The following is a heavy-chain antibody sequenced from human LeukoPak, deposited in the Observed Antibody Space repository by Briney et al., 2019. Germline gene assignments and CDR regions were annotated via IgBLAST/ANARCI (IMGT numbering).Heavy chain of an antibody. CDR2: MNPNSGNT. CDR1: GYTFTSYD. V-gene: IGHV1-8*03. D-gene: IGHD2-2*01. Sequence: ASVKVSCKASGYTFTSYDINWVRQATGQGLEWMGWMNPNSGNTGYAQKFQGRVTITRDTSISTAYMELSSLRSEDTAVCYCARGPYCSSTSCYHYYYYYMDVWGKGTTVTVSS. CDR3: ARGPYCSSTSCYHYYYYYMDV. J-gene: IGHJ6*03.